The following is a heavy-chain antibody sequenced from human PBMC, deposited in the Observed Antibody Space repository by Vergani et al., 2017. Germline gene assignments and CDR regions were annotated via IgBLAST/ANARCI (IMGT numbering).Heavy chain of an antibody. CDR2: IYYSGST. D-gene: IGHD6-6*01. Sequence: QLQLQESGPGLVKPSETLSLTCTVSGGSISSSSYYWGWIRQPPGKGLEWIGSIYYSGSTYYNPSLKSRVTISVDTSKNQFSLKLSSVTAADTAVYYCARXSSLIAQLVVYYYYMDVWGKGTTVTVSS. J-gene: IGHJ6*03. V-gene: IGHV4-39*07. CDR3: ARXSSLIAQLVVYYYYMDV. CDR1: GGSISSSSYY.